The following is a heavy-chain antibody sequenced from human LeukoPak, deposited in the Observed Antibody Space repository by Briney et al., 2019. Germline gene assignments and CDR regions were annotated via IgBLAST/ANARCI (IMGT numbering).Heavy chain of an antibody. CDR2: IADDSSSE. Sequence: GGSLRLSCAASGFTFRRYGMFWVRQAPGKGLERVAFIADDSSSEGYADPVKGRFTVYRDNSRNTLYLQMNTLTTEDTAVYYCAKRRLEDSGTYGGGFDFWGQGTMVTVSS. CDR3: AKRRLEDSGTYGGGFDF. D-gene: IGHD4-23*01. J-gene: IGHJ3*01. V-gene: IGHV3-30*18. CDR1: GFTFRRYG.